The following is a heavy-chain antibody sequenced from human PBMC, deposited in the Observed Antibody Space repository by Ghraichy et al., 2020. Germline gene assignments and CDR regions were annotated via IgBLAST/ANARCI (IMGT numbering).Heavy chain of an antibody. V-gene: IGHV4-39*01. D-gene: IGHD3-16*01. CDR1: GDSISSAAYY. J-gene: IGHJ4*02. CDR2: IYYSGGT. Sequence: SETLSLTCTVSGDSISSAAYYWAWIRQPPGKELEWIGNIYYSGGTYYKPSLKSRVTISIDTSKNQFSLQLRFVTGADTALYYCARHLIIADSYSYYFDSWGQGTLVTVSS. CDR3: ARHLIIADSYSYYFDS.